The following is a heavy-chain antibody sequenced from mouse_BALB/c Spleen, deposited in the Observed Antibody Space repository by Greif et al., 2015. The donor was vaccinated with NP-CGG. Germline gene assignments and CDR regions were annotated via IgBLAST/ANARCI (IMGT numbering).Heavy chain of an antibody. J-gene: IGHJ3*01. Sequence: EVQLVESGPELVKPGASVKMSRKASGYTYTSYVMHWVKQKPGQGLEWIGYINPYNDGTKYNEKFKGKATLTSDKSSSTAYMELSSLTSEDSAVYYCASLGGGFAYWGQGTLVTVSA. D-gene: IGHD4-1*01. CDR3: ASLGGGFAY. CDR2: INPYNDGT. CDR1: GYTYTSYV. V-gene: IGHV1-14*01.